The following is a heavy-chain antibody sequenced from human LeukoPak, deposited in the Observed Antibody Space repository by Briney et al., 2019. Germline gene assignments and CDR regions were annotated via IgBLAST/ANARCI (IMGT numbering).Heavy chain of an antibody. CDR2: ISSSGSTI. Sequence: GGSLRLSCAASGFTFSSYEMNWVRQAPGKGLEWVSYISSSGSTIYYADSVKGRFTISRDNAKNSLYLQMNSLRAEDTALYYCAREGLRVTMVRGSRLDYYYMDVWGKGTTVTVSS. D-gene: IGHD3-10*01. CDR1: GFTFSSYE. CDR3: AREGLRVTMVRGSRLDYYYMDV. V-gene: IGHV3-48*03. J-gene: IGHJ6*03.